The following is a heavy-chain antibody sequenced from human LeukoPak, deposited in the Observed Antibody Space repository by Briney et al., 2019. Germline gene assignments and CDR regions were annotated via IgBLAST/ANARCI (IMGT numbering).Heavy chain of an antibody. CDR1: GGSISTYY. V-gene: IGHV4-59*01. Sequence: SETLSLTCTVSGGSISTYYWSWIRQPPGKGLEWIGYIYYSGSTNYNPSLKSRVTISVDTSKNQFSLKLSSVTAADTAVYYCARGFGELFPVDYWGQGTLATVSS. CDR3: ARGFGELFPVDY. CDR2: IYYSGST. J-gene: IGHJ4*02. D-gene: IGHD3-10*01.